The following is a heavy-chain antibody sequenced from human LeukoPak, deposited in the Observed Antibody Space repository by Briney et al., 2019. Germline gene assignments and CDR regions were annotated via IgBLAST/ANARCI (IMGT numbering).Heavy chain of an antibody. V-gene: IGHV3-23*01. CDR2: ISDSGGAT. CDR1: GFTFSNYA. CDR3: AKRSCSGGSCNFGY. D-gene: IGHD2-15*01. Sequence: GGSLRLSCAASGFTFSNYAMSWVRQAPGKGLEWVSAISDSGGATNYADSVKGRFTTSRDNSKNTLYLQMNSLRAEDTAVYYCAKRSCSGGSCNFGYWGQGTLVTVSS. J-gene: IGHJ4*02.